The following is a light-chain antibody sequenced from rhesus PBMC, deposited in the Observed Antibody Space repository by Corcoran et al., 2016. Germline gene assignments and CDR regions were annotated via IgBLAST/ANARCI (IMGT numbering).Light chain of an antibody. J-gene: IGKJ2*01. V-gene: IGKV1-19*01. CDR3: QQYDVLPYS. CDR1: QGISSW. Sequence: DIQMIQSPSSLSASVGDKVTITCHASQGISSWLAWYQQNTGKAPKPLIYYVSSLQSGVPSRFRGSGSGTAYTLTIGSLQPEDCATYYCQQYDVLPYSFGQGTKVGI. CDR2: YVS.